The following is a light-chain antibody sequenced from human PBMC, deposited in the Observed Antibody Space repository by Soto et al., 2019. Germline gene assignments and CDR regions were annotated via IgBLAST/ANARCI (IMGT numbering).Light chain of an antibody. Sequence: EIVMTQSSGPVSVSPGERATLSCMAGQGVTTNFAWYQQKSGQSPRLLIYDVSIRATSVPARFSGTGSETDFTLTISGLQSEDSAVYFCQQYNNWPFSFGQGTRLEIK. CDR2: DVS. CDR3: QQYNNWPFS. V-gene: IGKV3-15*01. J-gene: IGKJ5*01. CDR1: QGVTTN.